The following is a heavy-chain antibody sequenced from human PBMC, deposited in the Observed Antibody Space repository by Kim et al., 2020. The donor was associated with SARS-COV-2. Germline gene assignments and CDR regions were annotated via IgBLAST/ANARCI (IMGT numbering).Heavy chain of an antibody. J-gene: IGHJ4*02. V-gene: IGHV3-23*01. Sequence: GGSLRLSCVASGFSFGTFDMSWVRQAPGKGLKWVSFMKRPDYSTYFAESVKGRFTVSRDSARNTLYLQMNSLRADDTAIYYCVKGAWLDYWGPGTLVTVSS. CDR1: GFSFGTFD. CDR3: VKGAWLDY. D-gene: IGHD5-12*01. CDR2: MKRPDYST.